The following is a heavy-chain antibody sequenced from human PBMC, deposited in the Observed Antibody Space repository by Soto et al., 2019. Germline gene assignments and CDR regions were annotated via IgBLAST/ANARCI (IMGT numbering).Heavy chain of an antibody. D-gene: IGHD3-10*01. CDR3: ARHISPMVRGPYYFDY. J-gene: IGHJ4*02. Sequence: PSETLSLTCTVSGGSISSYYWSWIRQPPGKGLEWIGYIYYSGSTNYNPSLKSRVTISVDTSKNQFSLKLSSVTAADTAVYYCARHISPMVRGPYYFDYWGQGTLVTSPQ. CDR1: GGSISSYY. CDR2: IYYSGST. V-gene: IGHV4-59*08.